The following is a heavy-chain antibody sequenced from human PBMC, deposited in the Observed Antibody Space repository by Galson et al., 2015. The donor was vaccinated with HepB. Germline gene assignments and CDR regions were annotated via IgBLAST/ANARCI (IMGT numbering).Heavy chain of an antibody. Sequence: SLRLSCAASGFTFSSYAMSWVRQAPGKGLEWVSAISGSGGSTYYADSVKGRFTISRDNSKNTLYLQMNGLRAEDTAVYYCAKVPRYSGSQREDAFDIWGQGTMVTVSS. D-gene: IGHD1-26*01. J-gene: IGHJ3*02. CDR3: AKVPRYSGSQREDAFDI. V-gene: IGHV3-23*01. CDR2: ISGSGGST. CDR1: GFTFSSYA.